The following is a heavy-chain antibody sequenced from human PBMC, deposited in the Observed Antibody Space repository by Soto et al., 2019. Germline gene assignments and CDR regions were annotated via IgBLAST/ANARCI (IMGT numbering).Heavy chain of an antibody. CDR2: FDPEDGET. D-gene: IGHD6-19*01. Sequence: ASVKVSCKVSGYRLTELSIHWVRQAPGKGLEWMGGFDPEDGETIYAQKFQGRVTMTEDTSTDTAYMELSTLRSEDTAVYYCATRSGWRALDFWGQGTLVTGSS. CDR3: ATRSGWRALDF. J-gene: IGHJ4*02. CDR1: GYRLTELS. V-gene: IGHV1-24*01.